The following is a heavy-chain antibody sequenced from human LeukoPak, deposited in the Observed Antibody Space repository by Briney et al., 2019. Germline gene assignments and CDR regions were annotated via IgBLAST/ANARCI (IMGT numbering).Heavy chain of an antibody. D-gene: IGHD2-15*01. CDR1: GFTFSSYW. CDR3: ARGTGCGGGSCPISRYYYHYYMDV. J-gene: IGHJ6*03. CDR2: INSDGSST. V-gene: IGHV3-74*01. Sequence: PGGSLRLSCAASGFTFSSYWMHWVRQAPGKGLVWVSRINSDGSSTRYADSVKGRFTISRDNAKNTLYLQMNSLRAEDTAVYYCARGTGCGGGSCPISRYYYHYYMDVWGKGTTVTVSS.